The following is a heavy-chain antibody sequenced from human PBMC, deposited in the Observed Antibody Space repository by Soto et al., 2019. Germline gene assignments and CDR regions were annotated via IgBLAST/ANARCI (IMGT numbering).Heavy chain of an antibody. V-gene: IGHV4-39*01. CDR3: ASLALRYSYGYADDY. CDR2: IYYSGST. J-gene: IGHJ4*02. Sequence: TSETLSLTCTVSGGSISSSSYYWGWIRQPPGKGLEWIGSIYYSGSTYYNPSLKSRVTISVDTSKNQFSLKLSSVTAADTAVYYCASLALRYSYGYADDYWCQGTLVT. CDR1: GGSISSSSYY. D-gene: IGHD5-18*01.